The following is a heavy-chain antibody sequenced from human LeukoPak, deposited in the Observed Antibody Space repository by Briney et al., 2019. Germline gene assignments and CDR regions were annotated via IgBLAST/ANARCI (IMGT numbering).Heavy chain of an antibody. D-gene: IGHD5-12*01. J-gene: IGHJ5*02. CDR2: INPNSGGT. CDR1: GYTFTGYY. CDR3: ARDVVATIFWSNNWFDP. V-gene: IGHV1-2*02. Sequence: ASVKVSCKASGYTFTGYYMHWVRQAPGQGLEWMGWINPNSGGTNYAQKFQGRVTMTRDTSISTAYMELSRLRSDDTAVYYCARDVVATIFWSNNWFDPWGQGTLVTVSS.